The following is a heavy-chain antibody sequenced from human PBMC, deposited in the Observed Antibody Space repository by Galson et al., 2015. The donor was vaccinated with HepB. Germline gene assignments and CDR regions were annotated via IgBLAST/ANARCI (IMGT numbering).Heavy chain of an antibody. CDR3: ARAPYCDSTSCYTGNNWFHP. Sequence: SVKVSCKASEYIFTDYFIHWVRQAPRQGLEWMGWINPDSGGTNYAQKFQDRVTLTRDTSISTAYMELSRLRSDDTAVYYCARAPYCDSTSCYTGNNWFHPWGQGTPVTVSS. CDR1: EYIFTDYF. CDR2: INPDSGGT. D-gene: IGHD2-2*02. J-gene: IGHJ5*02. V-gene: IGHV1-2*02.